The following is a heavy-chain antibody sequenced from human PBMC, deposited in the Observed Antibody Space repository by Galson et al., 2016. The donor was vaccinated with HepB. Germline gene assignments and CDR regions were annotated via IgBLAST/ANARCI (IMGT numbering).Heavy chain of an antibody. V-gene: IGHV4-59*01. J-gene: IGHJ4*02. CDR1: GGSISGFF. D-gene: IGHD2-21*01. Sequence: SETLSLTCSVSGGSISGFFWSWIRQPPGKGLEWIGYIHYSGSTNYNPSLKSRVTMSVDTSKNQLSMKMNSVTSEDTALYYWARYYCETIACRYFDFWGQGTLVTVSS. CDR2: IHYSGST. CDR3: ARYYCETIACRYFDF.